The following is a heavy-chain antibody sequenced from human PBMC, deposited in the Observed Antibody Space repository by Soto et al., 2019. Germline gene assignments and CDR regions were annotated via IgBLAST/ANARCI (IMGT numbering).Heavy chain of an antibody. J-gene: IGHJ4*02. CDR1: GVSFSGYY. Sequence: SETLSLTCAVYGVSFSGYYWSWIRQPPGKGLEWIGEINHSGSTNYNPSLKSRVTISVDTSKNQFSLKLSSVTAADTAVYYCASTATYYYDSSGYYYWGQGTLVTVSS. CDR2: INHSGST. V-gene: IGHV4-34*01. CDR3: ASTATYYYDSSGYYY. D-gene: IGHD3-22*01.